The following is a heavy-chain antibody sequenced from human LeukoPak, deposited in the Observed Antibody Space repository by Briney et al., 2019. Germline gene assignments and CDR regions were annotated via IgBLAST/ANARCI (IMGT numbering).Heavy chain of an antibody. D-gene: IGHD3-10*01. Sequence: SETPSLTCAVYGGSFSGYYWSWIRQPPGKGLEWIGEVERSGSTNYNPSLKSRVTISVDTSKNQFSLKLSSVTAADTAVYYCVRGYGSGSYWNYWGQGTLVTVSS. J-gene: IGHJ4*02. CDR3: VRGYGSGSYWNY. CDR2: VERSGST. CDR1: GGSFSGYY. V-gene: IGHV4-34*01.